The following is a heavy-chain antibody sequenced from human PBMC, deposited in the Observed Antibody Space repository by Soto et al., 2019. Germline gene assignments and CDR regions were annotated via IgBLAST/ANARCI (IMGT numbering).Heavy chain of an antibody. Sequence: SVKVSCKPSGTTFDSFTFSWVRQAPGQGLEWMGGFVPMFGSASIAQRFQGRVRITADASTGTGYMELSDLRSEDSAIYYCARGDDTTGHYSWFDPWGPGTLVTVSS. V-gene: IGHV1-69*13. J-gene: IGHJ5*02. CDR3: ARGDDTTGHYSWFDP. CDR1: GTTFDSFT. CDR2: FVPMFGSA. D-gene: IGHD3-22*01.